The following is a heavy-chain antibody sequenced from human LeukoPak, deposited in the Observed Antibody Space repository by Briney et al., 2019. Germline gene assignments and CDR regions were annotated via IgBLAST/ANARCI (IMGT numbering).Heavy chain of an antibody. CDR3: ARGLAAAGYNWFDP. Sequence: PSQTLSLTCAVSSGSISSGGYSWSWIRQPPGKGLEWIGYIYHSGSTYYNPSLKSRVTISVDRSKNQFSLKLSSVTAADTAVYYCARGLAAAGYNWFDPWGQGTLVTVSS. V-gene: IGHV4-30-2*01. J-gene: IGHJ5*02. D-gene: IGHD6-13*01. CDR1: SGSISSGGYS. CDR2: IYHSGST.